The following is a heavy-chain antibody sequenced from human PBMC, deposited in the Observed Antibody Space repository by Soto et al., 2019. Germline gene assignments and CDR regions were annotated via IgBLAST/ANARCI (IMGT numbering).Heavy chain of an antibody. CDR3: FQAEDGIRDAVSVSALLLNRSSDL. D-gene: IGHD2-21*02. J-gene: IGHJ2*01. CDR2: IYYSGST. Sequence: PGKGLEWIGYIYYSGSTYYNPSLKSRVTISVDKSKNQFSMKLSSVNAADTAVYFFFQAEDGIRDAVSVSALLLNRSSDL. V-gene: IGHV4-31*02.